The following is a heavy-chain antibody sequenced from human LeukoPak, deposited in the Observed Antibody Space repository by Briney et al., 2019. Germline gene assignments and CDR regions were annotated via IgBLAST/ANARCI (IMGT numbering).Heavy chain of an antibody. CDR1: GFTLTKYW. D-gene: IGHD6-19*01. CDR3: ARGRGIAVAGYYYGMDV. V-gene: IGHV3-53*01. Sequence: GGSLRLSCAASGFTLTKYWIHWVRQAPGKGLEWVSVIYSGGSTYYADSVKGRFTISRDNSKNTLYLQMNSLRAEDTAVYYCARGRGIAVAGYYYGMDVWGQGTTVTVSS. J-gene: IGHJ6*02. CDR2: IYSGGST.